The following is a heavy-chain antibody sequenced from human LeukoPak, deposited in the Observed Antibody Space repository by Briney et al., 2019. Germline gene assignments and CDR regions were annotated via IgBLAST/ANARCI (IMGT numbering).Heavy chain of an antibody. Sequence: GSLRLSCAASGFTFSSYSMNWVRQAPGKGLEWVPSISSSSSYIYYADSVKGRFTISRDNAKNSLYLQMNSLRAEDTAVYYCARRKTTRDTAMGKYYYYGMDVWGQGTTVTVSS. CDR2: ISSSSSYI. J-gene: IGHJ6*02. D-gene: IGHD5-18*01. CDR3: ARRKTTRDTAMGKYYYYGMDV. V-gene: IGHV3-21*01. CDR1: GFTFSSYS.